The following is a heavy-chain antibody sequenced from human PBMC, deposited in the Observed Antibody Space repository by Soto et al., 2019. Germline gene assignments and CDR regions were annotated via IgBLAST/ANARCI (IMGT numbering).Heavy chain of an antibody. CDR3: AKSKGATMTKVREFDY. J-gene: IGHJ4*02. CDR2: ISGSGGST. D-gene: IGHD1-26*01. Sequence: EVQLLESGGGLVQPGGSLRLSCAASGFTFSSYAMSWVRQAPGKGLEWVSAISGSGGSTYYADSVKGRFTISRDNSKNTLYLQMNSLRAEDTAVYYCAKSKGATMTKVREFDYWGQGTLVTVSS. CDR1: GFTFSSYA. V-gene: IGHV3-23*01.